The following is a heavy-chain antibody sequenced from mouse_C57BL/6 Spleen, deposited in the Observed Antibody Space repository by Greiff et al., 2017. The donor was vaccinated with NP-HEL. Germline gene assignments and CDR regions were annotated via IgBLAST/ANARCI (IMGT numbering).Heavy chain of an antibody. CDR3: ARRSRMDY. V-gene: IGHV5-17*01. Sequence: EVKVVESGGGLVKPGGSLKLSCAASGFTFSDYGMHWVRQAPEKGLEWVAYISSGSSTIYYADPVKGRFTISRDNAKNTLFLQMTSLRSEDTAMYYCARRSRMDYWGQGTSVTVSS. CDR2: ISSGSSTI. J-gene: IGHJ4*01. CDR1: GFTFSDYG.